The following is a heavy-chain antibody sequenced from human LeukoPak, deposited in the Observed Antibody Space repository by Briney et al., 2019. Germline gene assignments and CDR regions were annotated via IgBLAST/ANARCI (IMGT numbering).Heavy chain of an antibody. CDR1: GFTFSSYA. D-gene: IGHD2-2*01. J-gene: IGHJ6*02. CDR3: ARVGYQKPVRYYYYGMDV. CDR2: IPYDGSNK. V-gene: IGHV3-30-3*01. Sequence: GGSLRLSCAASGFTFSSYAMHWVRQAPGKGLEWVAVIPYDGSNKYYADSVKGRFTISRDNSKNTLYLQMNSLRAEDTAVYYCARVGYQKPVRYYYYGMDVWGQGTTVTVSS.